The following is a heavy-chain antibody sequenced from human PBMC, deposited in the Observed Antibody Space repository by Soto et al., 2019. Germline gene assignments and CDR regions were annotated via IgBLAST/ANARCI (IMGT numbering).Heavy chain of an antibody. Sequence: QLQLVQSGAEVKKPGSSVIVSCKTSGGSFSSHAFSWIRQAPGQPFEWMGGIIPMFGSPNYAQKFQGRVTLTADNSTGTAYMELTSLRSDDTAVYYCASPHNSYYGTAYDYWGQGTLITVSP. CDR2: IIPMFGSP. D-gene: IGHD3-10*01. CDR1: GGSFSSHA. CDR3: ASPHNSYYGTAYDY. V-gene: IGHV1-69*06. J-gene: IGHJ4*02.